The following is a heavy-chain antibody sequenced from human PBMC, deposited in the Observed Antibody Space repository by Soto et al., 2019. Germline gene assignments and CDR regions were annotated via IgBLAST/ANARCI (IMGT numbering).Heavy chain of an antibody. CDR3: ARDMTQGGAFDI. Sequence: QVQLQESGPGLVKPSQTLSLTCTVSGGSISSGGYYWSWIRQHPGKGLEWIGYIYYNGSTYYNPSLKSRVTISVDTSKNQFSLKLSSVTAADTAVYYCARDMTQGGAFDIWGQGTMVTVSS. D-gene: IGHD1-26*01. J-gene: IGHJ3*02. V-gene: IGHV4-31*03. CDR2: IYYNGST. CDR1: GGSISSGGYY.